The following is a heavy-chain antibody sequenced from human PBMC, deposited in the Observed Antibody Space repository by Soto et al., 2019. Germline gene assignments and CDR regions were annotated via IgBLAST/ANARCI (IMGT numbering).Heavy chain of an antibody. D-gene: IGHD2-2*01. CDR1: GFTFSDYY. CDR3: ARVNVGYCSSQSCRYYYGMDV. V-gene: IGHV3-11*01. CDR2: ISSSGSTI. Sequence: GGSLRLSCAASGFTFSDYYMSWIRQAPGKGLEWVSYISSSGSTIYYADSVKGRFTISRDNAKNSLYLQMNSLRAEDTAVYYCARVNVGYCSSQSCRYYYGMDVWGQGTKVTVS. J-gene: IGHJ6*02.